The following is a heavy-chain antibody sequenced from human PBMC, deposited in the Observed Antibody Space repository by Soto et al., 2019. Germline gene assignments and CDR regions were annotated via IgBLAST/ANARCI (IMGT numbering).Heavy chain of an antibody. D-gene: IGHD1-26*01. J-gene: IGHJ6*02. Sequence: QVQLVQSGAEVKKPGSSVKVSCKASGGTFSSYAISWVRQAPGQGLKWMGGIIPIFGTANYAQKFQGRVTITADESTSTAYMELSSLRSEDTAVYYCARDLLVGATPDYYYGMDVWGQGTTVTVSS. CDR3: ARDLLVGATPDYYYGMDV. V-gene: IGHV1-69*12. CDR2: IIPIFGTA. CDR1: GGTFSSYA.